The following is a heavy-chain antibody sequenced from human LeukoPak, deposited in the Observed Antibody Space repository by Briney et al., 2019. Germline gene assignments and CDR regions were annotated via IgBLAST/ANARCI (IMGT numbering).Heavy chain of an antibody. D-gene: IGHD5-18*01. CDR2: ISSSSSYI. Sequence: GGSLRLSCAASGFTFSSYSMNWVRQAPGKGLEWVSSISSSSSYIYYADSVKGRFTISRDNAKNSLYLQTNSLRAEDTAVYYCARDLLQELWIDYWGQGTLVTVSS. V-gene: IGHV3-21*04. CDR3: ARDLLQELWIDY. J-gene: IGHJ4*02. CDR1: GFTFSSYS.